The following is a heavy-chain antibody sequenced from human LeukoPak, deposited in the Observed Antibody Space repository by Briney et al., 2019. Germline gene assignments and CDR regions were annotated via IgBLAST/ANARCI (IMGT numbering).Heavy chain of an antibody. CDR3: ARDLSPSWFDP. Sequence: GASVKVSCKASGYTFTGYYMHWVRQAPGQGLEWMGWINPNSGGTNYAQKFPGRVTMTMDTSISTAYMELSRLRSDDTAVYYCARDLSPSWFDPWGQGTLVTVSS. D-gene: IGHD2/OR15-2a*01. CDR2: INPNSGGT. V-gene: IGHV1-2*02. CDR1: GYTFTGYY. J-gene: IGHJ5*02.